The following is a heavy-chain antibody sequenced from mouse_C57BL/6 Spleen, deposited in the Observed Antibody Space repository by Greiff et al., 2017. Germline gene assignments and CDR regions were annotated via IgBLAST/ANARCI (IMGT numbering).Heavy chain of an antibody. CDR2: ISSGSSTI. Sequence: EVKLVESGGGLVKPGGSLKLSCAASGFTFSDYGMHWVRQAPEKGLEWVAYISSGSSTIYYADTVKGRFTISRDNAKNTLFLQMTSLRSEDTAMYYCARTQLGRGWFDYWGQGTTLTVSS. V-gene: IGHV5-17*01. D-gene: IGHD4-1*02. J-gene: IGHJ2*01. CDR3: ARTQLGRGWFDY. CDR1: GFTFSDYG.